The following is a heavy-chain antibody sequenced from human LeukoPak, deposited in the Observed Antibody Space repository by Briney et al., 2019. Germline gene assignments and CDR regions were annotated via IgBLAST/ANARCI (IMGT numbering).Heavy chain of an antibody. J-gene: IGHJ4*02. Sequence: PGGSLRLSCAASGFTFSSYSMSWVRQAPGKGLEWLSFIDSRSATVDMSGSVEGRFTVSRDNAKNSLYLQMNSLRAEDTAVYYCARDGRPLDYWGQGTLVTVSS. V-gene: IGHV3-48*04. D-gene: IGHD6-6*01. CDR2: IDSRSATV. CDR3: ARDGRPLDY. CDR1: GFTFSSYS.